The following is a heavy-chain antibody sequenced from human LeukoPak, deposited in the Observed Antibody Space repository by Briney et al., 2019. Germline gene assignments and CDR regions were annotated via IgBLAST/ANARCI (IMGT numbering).Heavy chain of an antibody. J-gene: IGHJ4*02. Sequence: ASVKVSCKASGFTFTSSAVQWVRQARGQRLEWIGWIVVGSGNTNYAQKFQERVTITRDMSTSTAYMELSSLRSEDTAVYYCARSRVSTYYYDSSGYYPIDYWGQGTLVTVSS. D-gene: IGHD3-22*01. CDR1: GFTFTSSA. CDR3: ARSRVSTYYYDSSGYYPIDY. V-gene: IGHV1-58*01. CDR2: IVVGSGNT.